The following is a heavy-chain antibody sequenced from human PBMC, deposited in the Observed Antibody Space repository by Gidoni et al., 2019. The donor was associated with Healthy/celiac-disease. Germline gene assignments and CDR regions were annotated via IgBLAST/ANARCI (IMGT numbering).Heavy chain of an antibody. D-gene: IGHD3-3*01. Sequence: QVQLQESGPGLVKPSQTLSLTCTVSGGSISSGGYYWSWIRQHPGKGLEWIGYIYYSGSTYYNPSLKSRVTISVDTSKNQFSLKLSSVTAADTAVYYCARGGITIFGVVIPNWFDPWGQGTLVTVSS. CDR3: ARGGITIFGVVIPNWFDP. V-gene: IGHV4-31*03. CDR1: GGSISSGGYY. J-gene: IGHJ5*02. CDR2: IYYSGST.